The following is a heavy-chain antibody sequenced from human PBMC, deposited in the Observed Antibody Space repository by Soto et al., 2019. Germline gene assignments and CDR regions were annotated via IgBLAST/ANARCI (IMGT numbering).Heavy chain of an antibody. J-gene: IGHJ4*02. Sequence: SETLSLTCTVSGGSISSGGYYWSWIRQHPGKGLEWIGYIYYSGSTYYSPSLKSRVTISVDTSKNQFSLKLSSVTAADTAVYYCARTTTDYYDSSLIDYWGQGTLVTVSS. V-gene: IGHV4-31*03. CDR3: ARTTTDYYDSSLIDY. CDR2: IYYSGST. D-gene: IGHD3-22*01. CDR1: GGSISSGGYY.